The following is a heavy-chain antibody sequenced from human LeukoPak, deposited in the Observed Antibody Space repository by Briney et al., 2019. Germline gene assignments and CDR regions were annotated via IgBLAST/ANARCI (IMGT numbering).Heavy chain of an antibody. CDR2: INHSGST. J-gene: IGHJ6*02. V-gene: IGHV4-34*01. D-gene: IGHD3-3*01. CDR1: GRSFSGYY. Sequence: SETLSLTCAVYGRSFSGYYWSWIRQPPGKGLEWIGEINHSGSTNYNPSLKSRVTISVDTSKNQFSLKLSSVTAADTAVYYCARGRAPWSGKYPLIGMDVWGQGTTVTVSS. CDR3: ARGRAPWSGKYPLIGMDV.